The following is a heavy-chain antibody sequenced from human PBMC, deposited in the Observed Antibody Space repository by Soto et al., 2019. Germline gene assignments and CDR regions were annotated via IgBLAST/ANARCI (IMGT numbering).Heavy chain of an antibody. V-gene: IGHV4-39*01. D-gene: IGHD6-13*01. Sequence: QLQLQESGPGLVKPSETLSLSCTVSGGSITSSFYWGWIRQPPGKGLEWIGSIYGTGNTYYNPSLTGRVTISADTSKNPFSLNLISVTAADTAVYYCRSSSRYSTDVWGQGATVTVSS. CDR3: RSSSRYSTDV. J-gene: IGHJ6*02. CDR1: GGSITSSFY. CDR2: IYGTGNT.